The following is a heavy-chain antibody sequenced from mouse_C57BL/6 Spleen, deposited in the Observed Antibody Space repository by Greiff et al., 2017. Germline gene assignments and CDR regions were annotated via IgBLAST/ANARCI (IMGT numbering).Heavy chain of an antibody. V-gene: IGHV5-17*01. D-gene: IGHD2-4*01. CDR1: GFTFSDYG. J-gene: IGHJ3*01. CDR3: ARDDYDVGFAY. CDR2: ISSGSSTI. Sequence: EVQLVESGGGLVKPGGSLKLSCAASGFTFSDYGMHWVRQAPEKGLEWVAYISSGSSTIYYADTVKGRFTISRDNAKNTLFLQMTSLRSEDTAVYYCARDDYDVGFAYWGQGTLVTVSA.